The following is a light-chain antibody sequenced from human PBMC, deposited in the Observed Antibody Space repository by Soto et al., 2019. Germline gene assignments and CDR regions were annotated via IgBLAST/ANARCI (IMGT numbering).Light chain of an antibody. V-gene: IGKV1-5*01. Sequence: DIQMTQSPSTLSTSVGDSVSITRRASQRIGTWLTWYQQKPGKVPKLLIYDASHLTSGVPSRFSGSGSGTEFTISISSLQPDEFETYYSQNYYTYPYTFGQGTKV. CDR3: QNYYTYPYT. CDR1: QRIGTW. J-gene: IGKJ1*01. CDR2: DAS.